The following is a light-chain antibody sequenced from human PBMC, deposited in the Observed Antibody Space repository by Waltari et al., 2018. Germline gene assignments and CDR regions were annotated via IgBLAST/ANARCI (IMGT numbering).Light chain of an antibody. CDR3: LQYNGEPRT. Sequence: DIQMTQSPSTLSASVGDRLTITCRASQNINTWLAWHQQKPGKAPNLLIYKASSLESGVPSRFSGSGSGTEFTLTISSLQPDDFATYYCLQYNGEPRTFGQGTKVEVK. CDR1: QNINTW. CDR2: KAS. V-gene: IGKV1-5*03. J-gene: IGKJ1*01.